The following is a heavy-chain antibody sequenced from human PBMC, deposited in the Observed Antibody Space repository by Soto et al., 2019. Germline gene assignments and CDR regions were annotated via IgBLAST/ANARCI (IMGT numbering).Heavy chain of an antibody. CDR3: AKGKRGYSYGRNTPFDY. Sequence: EVQLLASGGGLVQPGGSLRLSCAASGFTFSSYAMSWVRQAPGKGLEWVSAISGSGGSTYYADSVKGRFTISRDNSKNTVYLQMNSLRAEDTAVYYCAKGKRGYSYGRNTPFDYWGQGTLVTVSS. V-gene: IGHV3-23*01. CDR2: ISGSGGST. CDR1: GFTFSSYA. J-gene: IGHJ4*02. D-gene: IGHD5-18*01.